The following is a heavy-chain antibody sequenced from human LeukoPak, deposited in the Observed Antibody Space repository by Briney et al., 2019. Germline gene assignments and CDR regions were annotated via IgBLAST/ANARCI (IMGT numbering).Heavy chain of an antibody. V-gene: IGHV3-21*01. Sequence: GGSLRLSCAASGFTFSSYSMNWVRQAPGKGLEGVSSISTSSSYIYYADSVKGRFTISRDNAKNSLYLQMNSLRAEDTAVYYCASVRWQNWFDPWGQGTLVTVSS. D-gene: IGHD4-23*01. J-gene: IGHJ5*02. CDR3: ASVRWQNWFDP. CDR1: GFTFSSYS. CDR2: ISTSSSYI.